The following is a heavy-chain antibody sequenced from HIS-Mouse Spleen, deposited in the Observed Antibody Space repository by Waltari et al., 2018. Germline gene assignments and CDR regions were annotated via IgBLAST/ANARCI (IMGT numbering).Heavy chain of an antibody. V-gene: IGHV4-39*07. CDR1: GGSISSSSYY. D-gene: IGHD6-13*01. Sequence: QLQLQESGPGLVKPSETLSLTCTVSGGSISSSSYYWGWIRQPPGKGLEWIGSSYYSGRTCYNPSLKSRVTISVDTSKNQFSLKLSSVTAADTAVYYCAREIPYSSSWYDWYFDLWGRGTLVTVSS. J-gene: IGHJ2*01. CDR3: AREIPYSSSWYDWYFDL. CDR2: SYYSGRT.